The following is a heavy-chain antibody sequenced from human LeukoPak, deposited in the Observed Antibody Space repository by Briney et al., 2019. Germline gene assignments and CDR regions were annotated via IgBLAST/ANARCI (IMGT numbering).Heavy chain of an antibody. Sequence: LETLSLTCSVSGDSITNINYYWGWIRQPPGKGLEWIATVYYTATTYSNPSLKSRVTISVDSSKNEVSLKVTSVTAADTAVYYCARDPVAGTGTDTWGQGTLVTVSS. CDR1: GDSITNINYY. V-gene: IGHV4-39*07. CDR3: ARDPVAGTGTDT. CDR2: VYYTATT. D-gene: IGHD6-13*01. J-gene: IGHJ5*02.